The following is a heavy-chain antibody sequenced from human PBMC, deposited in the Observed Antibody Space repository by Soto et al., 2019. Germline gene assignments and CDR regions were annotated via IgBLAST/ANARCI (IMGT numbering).Heavy chain of an antibody. Sequence: GGSLRLSCAVSGFTFSPYSMNWVRQAPGKGLEWISYISSGGDTIYYADSVRGRFTVSRDNTKNSLYLQMDSLRAEDTAVYYCATAEVDYWGPGTLVTVSS. CDR2: ISSGGDTI. J-gene: IGHJ4*02. CDR1: GFTFSPYS. V-gene: IGHV3-48*04. CDR3: ATAEVDY.